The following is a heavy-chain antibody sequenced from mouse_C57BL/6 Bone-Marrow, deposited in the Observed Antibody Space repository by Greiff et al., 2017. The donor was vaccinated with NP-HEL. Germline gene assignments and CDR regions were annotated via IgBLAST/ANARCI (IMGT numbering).Heavy chain of an antibody. V-gene: IGHV5-17*01. CDR1: GFTFSDYG. CDR2: ISSGSSTI. J-gene: IGHJ3*01. CDR3: AWRGPAWFAY. Sequence: EVNVVESGGGLVKPGGSLKLSCAASGFTFSDYGMHWVRQAPEKGLEWVAYISSGSSTIYYADTVKGRFTISRDNAKNTLFLQMTSLRSEDTAMYYCAWRGPAWFAYWGQGTLVTVSA.